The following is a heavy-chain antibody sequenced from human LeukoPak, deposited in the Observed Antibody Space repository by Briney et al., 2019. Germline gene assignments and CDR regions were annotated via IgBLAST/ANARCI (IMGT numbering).Heavy chain of an antibody. CDR1: GFIFSRYW. CDR3: ARDVQAGPGY. CDR2: INSNGSRT. J-gene: IGHJ4*02. Sequence: PGGYLRLSCAASGFIFSRYWMHWVRQAPGKGLAWVSRINSNGSRTTYADSVKGRFTISRDNAKNTQHLQMNSLRAEDTSVYYCARDVQAGPGYWGQGTLVTVSS. D-gene: IGHD6-19*01. V-gene: IGHV3-74*01.